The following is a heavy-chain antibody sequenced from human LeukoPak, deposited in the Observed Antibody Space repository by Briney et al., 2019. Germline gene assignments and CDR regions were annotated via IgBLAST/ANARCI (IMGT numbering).Heavy chain of an antibody. D-gene: IGHD3-10*01. CDR3: ARDQRGSMARGIKDAFDL. CDR1: GFTFSSYE. V-gene: IGHV3-48*01. J-gene: IGHJ3*01. CDR2: ISGSTNTI. Sequence: GGSLRLSCAASGFTFSSYEMNWVRQAPGKGLEWVSYISGSTNTIYYADSVNGRFTISRDNAKNSLYLQMNSLRAEDTAVYYCARDQRGSMARGIKDAFDLWGPGTMVTVSS.